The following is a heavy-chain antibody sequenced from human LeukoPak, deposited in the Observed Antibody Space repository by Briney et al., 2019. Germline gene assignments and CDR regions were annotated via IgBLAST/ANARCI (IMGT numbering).Heavy chain of an antibody. CDR2: IWYDGSNK. J-gene: IGHJ4*02. V-gene: IGHV3-33*01. Sequence: PEWSLRLSCAASGFTFSSYGMHWVRQAPGKGLEWVAVIWYDGSNKYYADSVKGRFTISRDNSKNTLYLQMNSLRAEDTAVYYCARERFLEWETYFDYWGQGTLVTVSS. D-gene: IGHD3-3*01. CDR3: ARERFLEWETYFDY. CDR1: GFTFSSYG.